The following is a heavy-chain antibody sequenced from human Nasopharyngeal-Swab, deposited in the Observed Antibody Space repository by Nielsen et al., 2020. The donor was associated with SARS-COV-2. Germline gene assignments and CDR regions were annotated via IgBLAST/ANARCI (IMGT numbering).Heavy chain of an antibody. CDR1: GGSISGYY. CDR2: IYVSGIT. D-gene: IGHD6-19*01. J-gene: IGHJ3*02. CDR3: ARENWQLANVFDI. Sequence: SETLSLTCTVSGGSISGYYWSWIRQPAGKGLEWIGRIYVSGITNYNPSLKSRVTMSVDTSKKQFSLNLSSVTAADTAVYYCARENWQLANVFDIWGQGTMVTVSS. V-gene: IGHV4-4*07.